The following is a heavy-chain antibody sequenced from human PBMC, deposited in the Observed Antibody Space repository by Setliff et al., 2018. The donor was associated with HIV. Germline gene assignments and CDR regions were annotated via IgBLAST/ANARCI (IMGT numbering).Heavy chain of an antibody. V-gene: IGHV4-38-2*01. CDR2: IYHSGSI. CDR3: ARHRDPPGSSWIYYYYYMDL. CDR1: NYSISSDSY. D-gene: IGHD6-13*01. Sequence: SETLSLTCAVSNYSISSDSYWGWIRQPPGKGLEWIGSIYHSGSIYYNPSLKSRVTISVDTSKTQFSLRLNSVTAADTAVYYCARHRDPPGSSWIYYYYYMDLWGAGTTVTVSS. J-gene: IGHJ6*03.